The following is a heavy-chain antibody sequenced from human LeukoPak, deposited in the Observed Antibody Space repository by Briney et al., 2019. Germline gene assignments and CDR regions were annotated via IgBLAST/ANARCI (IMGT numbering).Heavy chain of an antibody. Sequence: ASVKVSCKTSGYTFTGYYIHWMRQAPGQGLEWMGWIYPKRGSTNYAQKFEGRVTMTRDTSISTAYMEVSGLTSDDTAVYYCAKTYCINGVCYFIDYWGQGTLVTVSS. J-gene: IGHJ4*02. CDR2: IYPKRGST. V-gene: IGHV1-2*02. CDR3: AKTYCINGVCYFIDY. D-gene: IGHD2-8*01. CDR1: GYTFTGYY.